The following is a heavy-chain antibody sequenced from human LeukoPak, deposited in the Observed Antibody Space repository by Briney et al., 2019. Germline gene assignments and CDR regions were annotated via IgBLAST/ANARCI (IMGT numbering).Heavy chain of an antibody. J-gene: IGHJ3*02. Sequence: PSETLSLTCAVYGGSLSGYYWSWIRQPPGKGLEWIGEINHSGSTNYNPSLKSRVTISVDTSKNQFSLKLSSVTAADTAVYYCARGSVNFDIWGQGTMVTVSS. V-gene: IGHV4-34*01. CDR2: INHSGST. CDR3: ARGSVNFDI. CDR1: GGSLSGYY.